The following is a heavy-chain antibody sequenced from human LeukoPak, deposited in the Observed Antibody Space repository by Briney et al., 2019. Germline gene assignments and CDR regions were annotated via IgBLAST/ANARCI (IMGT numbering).Heavy chain of an antibody. CDR1: GYSINSGYY. CDR3: AAHHYDTTGYPFDS. V-gene: IGHV4-38-2*01. D-gene: IGHD3-22*01. Sequence: PSETLSLTCGVSGYSINSGYYWDWIRQPPGKGLEWIGSLYHGGSTYYNPSLKSRVTMSVDTSKNQFSLKLRSVTAADTAVYYCAAHHYDTTGYPFDSWGQGTLVTVSS. CDR2: LYHGGST. J-gene: IGHJ4*02.